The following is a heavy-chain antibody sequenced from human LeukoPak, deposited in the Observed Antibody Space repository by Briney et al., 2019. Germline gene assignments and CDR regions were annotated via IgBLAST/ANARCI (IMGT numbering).Heavy chain of an antibody. CDR1: GYTFTSYG. CDR2: ISTYNGNT. J-gene: IGHJ4*02. V-gene: IGHV1-18*04. Sequence: GASVKVSCKASGYTFTSYGISWVRQAPGQGLEWMRWISTYNGNTNYAQKLQGRVTMTTDTSTSTAYMELRSLRSDDTAVYYCAREGYYVSGRTNGYWGQGTLVTVSS. CDR3: AREGYYVSGRTNGY. D-gene: IGHD3-10*01.